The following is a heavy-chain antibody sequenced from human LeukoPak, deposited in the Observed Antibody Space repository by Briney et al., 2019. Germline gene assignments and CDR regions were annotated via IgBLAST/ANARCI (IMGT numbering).Heavy chain of an antibody. V-gene: IGHV1-2*02. CDR1: GYTFTGYY. CDR3: ARDRVRGALDFYGMDV. D-gene: IGHD3-10*01. CDR2: INPNSGGT. Sequence: ASVKVSCKASGYTFTGYYMHWVRQAPGQGLEWMGWINPNSGGTYFAQKFQGRVTMTRDTSISTAYMELSSLRSEDTAVYYCARDRVRGALDFYGMDVWGQGTTVTVSS. J-gene: IGHJ6*02.